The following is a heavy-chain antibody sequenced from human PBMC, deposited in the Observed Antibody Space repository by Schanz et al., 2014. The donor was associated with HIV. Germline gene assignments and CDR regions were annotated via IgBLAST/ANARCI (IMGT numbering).Heavy chain of an antibody. CDR2: IWYDGSNK. CDR3: ARRSTPGGYYGMDV. V-gene: IGHV3-33*01. CDR1: GFTFSSYG. D-gene: IGHD2-15*01. Sequence: QVQLVESGGGVVQPGRSLRLSCAASGFTFSSYGMHWVRQAPGKGLEWVAVIWYDGSNKYYADSVKGRFTTSRDNSKNTLYLQMNSLRAEDTAVYYCARRSTPGGYYGMDVWGQGTTVTVSS. J-gene: IGHJ6*02.